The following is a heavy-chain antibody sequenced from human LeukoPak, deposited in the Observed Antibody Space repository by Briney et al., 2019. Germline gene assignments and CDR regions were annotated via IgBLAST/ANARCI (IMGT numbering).Heavy chain of an antibody. D-gene: IGHD6-13*01. CDR1: GYSFTNYW. CDR2: IYPADSDT. J-gene: IGHJ3*02. Sequence: GESLKISCKGSGYSFTNYWIGWVRQMPGKGLEWMGIIYPADSDTRCSPSFQGQVTISADKSISTAYLQWSSLKASDTAMYYCASKGGAAAGYDAFDIWGQGTMVTVSS. V-gene: IGHV5-51*01. CDR3: ASKGGAAAGYDAFDI.